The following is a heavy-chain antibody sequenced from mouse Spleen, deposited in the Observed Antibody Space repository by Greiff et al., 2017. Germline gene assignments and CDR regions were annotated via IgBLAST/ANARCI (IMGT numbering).Heavy chain of an antibody. J-gene: IGHJ4*01. CDR2: ISGGGSYT. CDR3: ARDGNYGAMDY. V-gene: IGHV5-9-2*01. D-gene: IGHD2-1*01. Sequence: EVNVVESGGGLVKPGGSLKLSCAASGFTFSSYGMSWVRQTPEKRLEWVATISGGGSYTYYPDSVKGRFTISRDNAKNNLYLQMSSLRSEDTALYYCARDGNYGAMDYWGQGTSVTVSS. CDR1: GFTFSSYG.